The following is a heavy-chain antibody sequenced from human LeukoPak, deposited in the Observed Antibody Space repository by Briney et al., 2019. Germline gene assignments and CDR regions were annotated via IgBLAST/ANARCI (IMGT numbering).Heavy chain of an antibody. D-gene: IGHD1-26*01. CDR1: GFTFDDYG. J-gene: IGHJ5*02. CDR3: ARERASGSYLWFDP. V-gene: IGHV3-20*04. Sequence: GGSLRLSCAASGFTFDDYGMSWVRQAPGKGLEWVSGINWNSGSTGYADSVKGRFTISRDNAKNSLYLQMNSLRAEDTALYYCARERASGSYLWFDPWGQGTLVTVSS. CDR2: INWNSGST.